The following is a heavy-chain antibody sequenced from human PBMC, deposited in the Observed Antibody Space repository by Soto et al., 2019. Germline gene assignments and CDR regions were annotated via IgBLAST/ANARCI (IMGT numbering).Heavy chain of an antibody. CDR3: VVRGLGY. J-gene: IGHJ4*02. D-gene: IGHD2-21*01. Sequence: SETLSLTCTVSGGSIISSSYYWVWIRQPPGKGLEWIGSIYYSGSTYYNPSLKSRVTISVDTSKNQFSLKLSSVTAADTAVYYCVVRGLGYWGQGTLVTVSS. CDR2: IYYSGST. CDR1: GGSIISSSYY. V-gene: IGHV4-39*01.